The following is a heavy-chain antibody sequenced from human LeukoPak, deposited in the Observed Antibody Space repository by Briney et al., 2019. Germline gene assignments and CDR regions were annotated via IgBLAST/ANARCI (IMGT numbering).Heavy chain of an antibody. V-gene: IGHV3-53*01. CDR3: ASGSGSYRTPYYYMDV. CDR1: GFTVSSNY. CDR2: IYSGGST. Sequence: GGSLRLSCVAPGFTVSSNYMSWVRQAPGKGLEWVSVIYSGGSTYYADSVKGRFTISRDNSKNTLYLQMNSLRAEDTAVYYCASGSGSYRTPYYYMDVWGTGTTVTVS. J-gene: IGHJ6*03. D-gene: IGHD3-10*01.